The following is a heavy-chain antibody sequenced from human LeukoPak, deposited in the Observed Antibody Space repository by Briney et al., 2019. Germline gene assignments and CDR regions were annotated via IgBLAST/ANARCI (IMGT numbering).Heavy chain of an antibody. CDR1: GYSISSGYY. CDR2: IYHSGST. Sequence: PSETLSLTCAVSGYSISSGYYWGWIRQPPGKGLEWIGSIYHSGSTYYNPSLKSRVTISVDTSKNQFSLKLSSVTAADTAVYYCARPPSYYDSSGYSYWGQGTLVTVSS. CDR3: ARPPSYYDSSGYSY. J-gene: IGHJ4*02. D-gene: IGHD3-22*01. V-gene: IGHV4-38-2*01.